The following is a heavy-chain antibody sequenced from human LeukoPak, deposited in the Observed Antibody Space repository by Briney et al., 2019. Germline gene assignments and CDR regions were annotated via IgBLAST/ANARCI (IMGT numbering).Heavy chain of an antibody. D-gene: IGHD3-10*01. CDR3: AKGGFGRPFDY. CDR1: GFTFSSSA. CDR2: ISGSGGST. V-gene: IGHV3-23*01. J-gene: IGHJ4*02. Sequence: PPGGSLRLSCAASGFTFSSSAMSWVRQAPGKGLEWVSSISGSGGSTYYADSVKGRFTISRDNSKNTLYLQMDSLRAEDTAVYYCAKGGFGRPFDYWGQGTLVTVSS.